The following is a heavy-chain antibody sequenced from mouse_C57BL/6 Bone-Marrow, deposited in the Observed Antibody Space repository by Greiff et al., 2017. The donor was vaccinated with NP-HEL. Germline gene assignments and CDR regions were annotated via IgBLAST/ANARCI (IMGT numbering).Heavy chain of an antibody. Sequence: VQLQQPGAELVKPGASVKLSCKASGYTLTSYLMHWVKQRPGRGLEGIGRIDPNSGGTKYNEKFKRKATLTVDKPSSTAYMQLNSLTSEDSAVYYCARYYYGSSSFDYWGQGTTLTVSS. CDR3: ARYYYGSSSFDY. CDR2: IDPNSGGT. CDR1: GYTLTSYL. J-gene: IGHJ2*01. D-gene: IGHD1-1*01. V-gene: IGHV1-72*01.